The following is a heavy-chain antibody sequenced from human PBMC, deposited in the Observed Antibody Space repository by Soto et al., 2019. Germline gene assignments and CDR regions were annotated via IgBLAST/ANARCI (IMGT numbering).Heavy chain of an antibody. CDR1: GFTFSSYA. D-gene: IGHD6-19*01. CDR2: ISGSGGST. J-gene: IGHJ5*02. Sequence: GGSLRLSCAASGFTFSSYAMSWVRQAPGKGPEWVSAISGSGGSTYYADSVKGRFTISRDNSKNTLYLQMNSLRAEDTAVYYCAKDGAYSSGWANWFDPWGQGTLVTVSS. CDR3: AKDGAYSSGWANWFDP. V-gene: IGHV3-23*01.